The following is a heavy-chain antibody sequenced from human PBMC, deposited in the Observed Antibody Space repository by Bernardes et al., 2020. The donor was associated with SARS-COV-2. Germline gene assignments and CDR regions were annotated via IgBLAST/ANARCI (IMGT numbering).Heavy chain of an antibody. Sequence: GGSLRLSCAASAFNFRKYNMNWVRQAPGKGLEWVSSISPSGSYIYYIDSVKGRFIISRDNAKNSLFLQMDSLRAEDSAVYYCARREVLDSGDYEAVSGHGGFDMWGQGT. CDR1: AFNFRKYN. V-gene: IGHV3-21*01. D-gene: IGHD4-17*01. J-gene: IGHJ3*02. CDR3: ARREVLDSGDYEAVSGHGGFDM. CDR2: ISPSGSYI.